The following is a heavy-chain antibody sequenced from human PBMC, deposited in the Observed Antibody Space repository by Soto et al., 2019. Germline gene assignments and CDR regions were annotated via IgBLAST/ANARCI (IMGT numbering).Heavy chain of an antibody. CDR1: GYTFTSYG. CDR2: ISAYNGNT. CDR3: ERDSSGYYVLVDAFDI. D-gene: IGHD3-22*01. J-gene: IGHJ3*02. Sequence: QVQLVQSGAEVKKPGASVKVSCKASGYTFTSYGISWVRQAPGQGLEWMGWISAYNGNTNYAQTLQGRVTMTTDTYTSTDYMELRSMRYDDTAVYYCERDSSGYYVLVDAFDIWGQGTMVTVSS. V-gene: IGHV1-18*04.